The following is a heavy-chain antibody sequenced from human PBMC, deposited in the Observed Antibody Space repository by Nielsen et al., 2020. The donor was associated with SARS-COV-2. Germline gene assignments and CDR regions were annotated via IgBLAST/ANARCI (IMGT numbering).Heavy chain of an antibody. V-gene: IGHV3-7*03. Sequence: GESLKISCAASGFTFSSYWMSWVRQAPGKGLEWVANIKQDGSEKYYVDSVKGRFTISRDNAKNSLYLQMNSLRAEDTAVYYCARLYCSSTSCYGFDYWGQGTLVTVSS. J-gene: IGHJ4*02. CDR1: GFTFSSYW. CDR3: ARLYCSSTSCYGFDY. D-gene: IGHD2-2*01. CDR2: IKQDGSEK.